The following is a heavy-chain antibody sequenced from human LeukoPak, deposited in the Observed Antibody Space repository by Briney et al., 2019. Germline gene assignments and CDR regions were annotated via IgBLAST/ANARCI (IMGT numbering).Heavy chain of an antibody. Sequence: GASVKVSCKASGYTFTGYYIHWVRQAPGQGLEWVGWINPKTGGTNYAQKFLDRVTMTTDMSISTAYMELIRLRSRDTAVYSCARGSSKYIFGYYMDVWGKGTTIIVSS. CDR2: INPKTGGT. CDR1: GYTFTGYY. CDR3: ARGSSKYIFGYYMDV. V-gene: IGHV1-2*02. D-gene: IGHD4-11*01. J-gene: IGHJ6*03.